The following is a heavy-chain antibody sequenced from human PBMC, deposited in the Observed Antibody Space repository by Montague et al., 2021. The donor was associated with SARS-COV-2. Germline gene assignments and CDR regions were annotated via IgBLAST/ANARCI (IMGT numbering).Heavy chain of an antibody. CDR3: ARLGDGIVPSPLLGLGPYYSFYYMEV. Sequence: SETLSLTCAVSGGTFSPYYLTWVRQPPGKAREWIGEISQGGDTKYNPSLQSRVSISLDTSRNQFTLKLSSVTAADTAIYYCARLGDGIVPSPLLGLGPYYSFYYMEVWGTGTAATTS. CDR1: GGTFSPYY. J-gene: IGHJ6*03. V-gene: IGHV4-34*01. D-gene: IGHD7-27*01. CDR2: ISQGGDT.